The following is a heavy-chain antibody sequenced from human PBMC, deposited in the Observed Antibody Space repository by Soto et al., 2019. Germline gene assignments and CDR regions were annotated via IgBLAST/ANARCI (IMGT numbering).Heavy chain of an antibody. D-gene: IGHD2-2*01. CDR2: IYYSGST. V-gene: IGHV4-39*01. CDR3: ARHRNVVPAVRYTAVGFDP. Sequence: QLQLQESGPGLVKPSETLSLTCTVSGGSISSSSYYWGWIRQPPGKGLEWVGSIYYSGSTYYNPSLKSRVTISVDTAKNQFCLKLSSVTAADTAVYYCARHRNVVPAVRYTAVGFDPWGQGTLVTVSS. J-gene: IGHJ5*02. CDR1: GGSISSSSYY.